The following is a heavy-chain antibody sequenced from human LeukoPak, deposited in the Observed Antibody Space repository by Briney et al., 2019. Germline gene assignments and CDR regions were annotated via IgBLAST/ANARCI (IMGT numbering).Heavy chain of an antibody. CDR2: IYYSGST. V-gene: IGHV4-59*01. Sequence: SETLSLTCTVSGGSISSYYWSWIRQPPGKGLEWIGYIYYSGSTNYNPSLKSRVTISVDTSKNQFSLKLSSVTAADTAVYYCARGEQQLPSPFDYWGQGTLVTVSS. CDR1: GGSISSYY. J-gene: IGHJ4*02. CDR3: ARGEQQLPSPFDY. D-gene: IGHD6-13*01.